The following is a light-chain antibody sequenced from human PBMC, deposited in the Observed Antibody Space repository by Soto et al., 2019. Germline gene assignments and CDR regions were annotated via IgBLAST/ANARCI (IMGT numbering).Light chain of an antibody. CDR1: QDIGTY. CDR2: DAS. V-gene: IGKV1-33*01. J-gene: IGKJ4*01. CDR3: QQHDSLPLT. Sequence: DIHMTQSPSSLSASVGYRVTVTCRASQDIGTYLAWYQQKLGKAPKLLIYDASSLETGVPSRFSGSGSGTDFTFPISSLQPEDFATYYCQQHDSLPLTFGGGTKVDIK.